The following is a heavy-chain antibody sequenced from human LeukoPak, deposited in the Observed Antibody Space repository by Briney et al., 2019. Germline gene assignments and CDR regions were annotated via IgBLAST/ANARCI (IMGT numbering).Heavy chain of an antibody. J-gene: IGHJ4*02. D-gene: IGHD2-8*01. CDR1: GYSFTSYW. V-gene: IGHV5-51*01. Sequence: GESLKISCKGSGYSFTSYWIGWVRQMPGKGLEWMGIIYPGDSDTRYSPSFQGQVTISADKSISTAYLQWSSLKASDTAMYYCARVQTLYCTNGVRLLPPDYWGQGTLVTVSS. CDR2: IYPGDSDT. CDR3: ARVQTLYCTNGVRLLPPDY.